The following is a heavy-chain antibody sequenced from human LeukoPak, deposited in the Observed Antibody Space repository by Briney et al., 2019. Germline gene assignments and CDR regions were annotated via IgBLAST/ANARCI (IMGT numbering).Heavy chain of an antibody. Sequence: SETLSLTCAVYGGSFSGYYWSWIRQPPGKGLEWIGEINHSGSTNYNPSLKSRATISVDTHKHQLYVTLRSVTAADTAVYYCERGGTSRSHAFDIWGQGTMVTVSS. CDR2: INHSGST. V-gene: IGHV4-34*01. D-gene: IGHD4-23*01. CDR3: ERGGTSRSHAFDI. CDR1: GGSFSGYY. J-gene: IGHJ3*02.